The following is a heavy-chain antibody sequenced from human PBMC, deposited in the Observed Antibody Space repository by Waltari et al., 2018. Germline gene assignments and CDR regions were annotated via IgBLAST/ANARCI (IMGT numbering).Heavy chain of an antibody. CDR3: ARARDYYGSGRETFDY. Sequence: QVQLVASGGGVVQPGRSLRLSCPATGFTFSSYAIHWVRPAPGKGLEWVAVRSYDGSNKYDADSVKGRFTISRDNSKNTLYLQMNSLRAEDTAVYYCARARDYYGSGRETFDYWGQGTLVTVSS. V-gene: IGHV3-30*01. CDR2: RSYDGSNK. D-gene: IGHD3-10*01. CDR1: GFTFSSYA. J-gene: IGHJ4*02.